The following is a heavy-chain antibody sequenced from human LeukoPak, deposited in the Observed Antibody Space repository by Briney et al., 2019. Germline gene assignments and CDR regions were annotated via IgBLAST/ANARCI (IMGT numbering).Heavy chain of an antibody. CDR3: ANNGVSPNYYYGMNV. Sequence: GGSLRLSCATSGFTFSSYGMHWVRHAPGKGLEWVAVIWYDGRNIHYADSVRGRFTISRDSSKNMLYLQMNSLRAEDTGVYYCANNGVSPNYYYGMNVWGQGTTVTVSS. D-gene: IGHD2-8*01. CDR2: IWYDGRNI. J-gene: IGHJ6*02. CDR1: GFTFSSYG. V-gene: IGHV3-33*06.